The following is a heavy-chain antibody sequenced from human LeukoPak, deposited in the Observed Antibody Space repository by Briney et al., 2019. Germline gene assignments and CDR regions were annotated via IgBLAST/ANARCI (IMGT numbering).Heavy chain of an antibody. J-gene: IGHJ4*02. CDR3: ARGGDYYDSSGYLSFLGAGEQYYFDY. CDR2: IYHSGST. CDR1: GYSIRCDYY. D-gene: IGHD3-22*01. Sequence: SETLSLTCTVSGYSIRCDYYWGWIRQPPGKGLEWIGSIYHSGSTYYNPSLKSRVTISVDTSKNQFSLKLSSVTAADTAVYYCARGGDYYDSSGYLSFLGAGEQYYFDYWGQGTLVTVSS. V-gene: IGHV4-38-2*02.